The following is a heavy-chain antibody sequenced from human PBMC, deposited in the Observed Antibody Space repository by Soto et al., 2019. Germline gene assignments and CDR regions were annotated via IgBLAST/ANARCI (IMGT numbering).Heavy chain of an antibody. D-gene: IGHD3-22*01. V-gene: IGHV4-31*03. CDR1: GGSISSGGYY. J-gene: IGHJ5*02. CDR3: ARVTYYYDSSGYYWFDP. CDR2: IYYSGST. Sequence: SETLSLTCTVSGGSISSGGYYWSWIRQHPGKGLEWIGYIYYSGSTYYNPSLKSRVTISVDTSKNQFSLKLSSVTAADTAVYYCARVTYYYDSSGYYWFDPWGQGTLVTVSS.